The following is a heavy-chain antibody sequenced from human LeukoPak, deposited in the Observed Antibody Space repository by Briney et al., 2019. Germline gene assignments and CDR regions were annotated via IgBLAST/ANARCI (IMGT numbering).Heavy chain of an antibody. J-gene: IGHJ4*02. CDR1: GFTFSSYS. D-gene: IGHD1-26*01. CDR3: AMGGSHWGLGDY. CDR2: ISSSSSYI. V-gene: IGHV3-21*01. Sequence: GGSLRLSCAASGFTFSSYSMNWVRQAPGKGLEWVSSISSSSSYIYYADSVKGRFTISRDNAKNSLYLQMNSLRAEDTAVYYCAMGGSHWGLGDYWGQGTLVTVSS.